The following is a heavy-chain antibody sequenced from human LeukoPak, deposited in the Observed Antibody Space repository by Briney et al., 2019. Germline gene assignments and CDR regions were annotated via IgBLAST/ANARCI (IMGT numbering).Heavy chain of an antibody. CDR3: ARGYYYDSSGRGAFFDY. Sequence: ASVTVSCKASGYTFTSYYMHWVRQAPGQGLEWMGIINPSGGSTSYVEKFHGRVTMTRDTSASTVFMELSSLRSEDTAVYYCARGYYYDSSGRGAFFDYWGQGTLVTVSS. CDR2: INPSGGST. CDR1: GYTFTSYY. J-gene: IGHJ4*02. V-gene: IGHV1-46*01. D-gene: IGHD3-22*01.